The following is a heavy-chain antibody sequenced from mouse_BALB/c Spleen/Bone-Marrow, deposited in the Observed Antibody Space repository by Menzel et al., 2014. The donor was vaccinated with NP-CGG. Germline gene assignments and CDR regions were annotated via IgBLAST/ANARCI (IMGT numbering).Heavy chain of an antibody. CDR1: GFTFTDYY. CDR2: IRNKANGYTT. J-gene: IGHJ2*01. Sequence: VKLMESGGGLVQPGGSLRLSCATSGFTFTDYYMNWVRQPPGKALEWLGFIRNKANGYTTEYGASVKSWFTISRDNSQNILYLQMNTLRADDGATYYCARDKGRVFFDYWGQGTTLTVSS. CDR3: ARDKGRVFFDY. V-gene: IGHV7-3*02.